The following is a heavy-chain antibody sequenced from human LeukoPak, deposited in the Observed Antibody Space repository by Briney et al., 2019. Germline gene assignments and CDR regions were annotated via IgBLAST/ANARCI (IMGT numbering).Heavy chain of an antibody. Sequence: ASVKVSCKASGYTFTRHGISWVRRAPGQGLEWMGWISTYDGTTRYVQNLQGRVTMTRDTSTSTAYMELRSLRSDDTAVYYCARETRSGDTSGYDYWGQGTLVTVSS. V-gene: IGHV1-18*01. CDR3: ARETRSGDTSGYDY. CDR1: GYTFTRHG. D-gene: IGHD3-22*01. J-gene: IGHJ4*02. CDR2: ISTYDGTT.